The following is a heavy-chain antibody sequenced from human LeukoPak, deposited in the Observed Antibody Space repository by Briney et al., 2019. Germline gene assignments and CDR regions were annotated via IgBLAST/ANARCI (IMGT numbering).Heavy chain of an antibody. D-gene: IGHD4-23*01. CDR3: ARDLYGGTSATFDY. J-gene: IGHJ4*02. CDR2: INPNSGGT. V-gene: IGHV1-2*02. Sequence: ASVKVSFKASGYTFTGYYMHWVRQAPGQGLEWMGWINPNSGGTNYAQKLQGRVTITRDTSISTAYMELSRRRSDNTAVYYCARDLYGGTSATFDYWGQGTLVTVSS. CDR1: GYTFTGYY.